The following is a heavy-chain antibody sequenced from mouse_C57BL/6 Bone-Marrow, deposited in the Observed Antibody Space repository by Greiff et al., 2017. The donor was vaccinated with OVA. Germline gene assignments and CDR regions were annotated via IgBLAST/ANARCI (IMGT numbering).Heavy chain of an antibody. Sequence: EVHLVESGGGLVQPGGSLKLSCAASGFTFSDYGMAWVRQAPRKGPEWVAFISNLAYSIYYADTVTGRFTISRENAKNTLYLEMSSLRSEDTAMYYCARRTTTGVEEYFDVWGTGTTVTVSS. D-gene: IGHD1-1*01. CDR3: ARRTTTGVEEYFDV. CDR2: ISNLAYSI. V-gene: IGHV5-15*01. CDR1: GFTFSDYG. J-gene: IGHJ1*03.